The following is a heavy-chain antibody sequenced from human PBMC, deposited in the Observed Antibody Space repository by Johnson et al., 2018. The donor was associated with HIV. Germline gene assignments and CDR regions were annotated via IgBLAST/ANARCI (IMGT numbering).Heavy chain of an antibody. CDR3: AKREGFPKDAFDI. Sequence: QVQLVESGGGVVQPGGSLRLSCAASGFTFSSYGMHWVRQAPGKGLEWVAFIRYDGSNKYYAESMKGRFIISRDNSKTTLYLQMNSLRAEDTAVYYCAKREGFPKDAFDIWGQGTMVTVSS. D-gene: IGHD5-24*01. V-gene: IGHV3-30*02. J-gene: IGHJ3*02. CDR2: IRYDGSNK. CDR1: GFTFSSYG.